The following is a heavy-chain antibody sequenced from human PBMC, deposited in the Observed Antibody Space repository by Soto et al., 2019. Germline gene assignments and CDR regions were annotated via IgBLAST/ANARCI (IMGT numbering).Heavy chain of an antibody. CDR3: ARGLGVAGLDGEYAFDI. V-gene: IGHV3-30*04. Sequence: GGSLRLSCAASGFTFSSYAMHWVRQAPGKGLEWVAVISYDGSNKYYADSVKGRFTISRDNSKNTLYLQMNSLRAEDTAVYYCARGLGVAGLDGEYAFDIWGQGTMVTVSS. CDR1: GFTFSSYA. D-gene: IGHD6-19*01. J-gene: IGHJ3*02. CDR2: ISYDGSNK.